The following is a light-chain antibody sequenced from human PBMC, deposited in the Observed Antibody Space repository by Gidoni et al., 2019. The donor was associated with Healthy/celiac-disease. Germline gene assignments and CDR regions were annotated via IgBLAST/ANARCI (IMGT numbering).Light chain of an antibody. Sequence: DIQMTQSPSSLSASVGDGVTITCRASQSISSYLNWYQQKPGKAPKLLIYAASSLQSGVPSRFSGSGSGTDFTLTISSLQPEDFATYYCQQSYSTPCSFXQXTKLEIK. V-gene: IGKV1-39*01. CDR3: QQSYSTPCS. CDR2: AAS. CDR1: QSISSY. J-gene: IGKJ2*04.